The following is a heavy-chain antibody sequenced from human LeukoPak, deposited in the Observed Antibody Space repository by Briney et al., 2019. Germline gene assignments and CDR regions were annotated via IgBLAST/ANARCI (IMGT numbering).Heavy chain of an antibody. CDR2: ISGSGGTT. CDR3: AKDRGMFLVGYLDY. CDR1: GFTFSSYA. D-gene: IGHD2-15*01. V-gene: IGHV3-23*01. J-gene: IGHJ4*02. Sequence: GGSLRLSCAASGFTFSSYAMSRVRQAPGKALEWVSAISGSGGTTYYADSVKGRFTISRDNSKNTLYLQMNSLRAEDTAVYYCAKDRGMFLVGYLDYWGQGTLVTVSS.